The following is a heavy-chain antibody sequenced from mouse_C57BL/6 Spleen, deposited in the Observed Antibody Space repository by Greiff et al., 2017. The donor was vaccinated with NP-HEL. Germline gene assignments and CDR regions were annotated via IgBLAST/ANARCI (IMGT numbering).Heavy chain of an antibody. V-gene: IGHV1-82*01. CDR1: GYAFSSSW. J-gene: IGHJ2*01. CDR3: ARAPLGGSSYKGIDY. CDR2: IYPGDGDT. D-gene: IGHD1-1*01. Sequence: QVQLQQSGPELVKPGASVKISCKASGYAFSSSWMNWVKQRPGKGLEWIGRIYPGDGDTNYNGKFKGKATLTADKSSSTAYMQLSSLTSEDSAVYFCARAPLGGSSYKGIDYWGQGTTLTVSS.